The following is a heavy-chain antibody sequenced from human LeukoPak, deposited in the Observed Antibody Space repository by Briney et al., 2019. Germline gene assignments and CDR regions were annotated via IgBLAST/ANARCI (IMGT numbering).Heavy chain of an antibody. Sequence: GESLKISCKGSGYSFVSYWIGWVRQMPGKGLEWLGIIYPGDSDTTYSPSFQGQVTISVDKSISTAYLQWSSLKASDTAIYYCASTLRAAMGHDAFAIWGQGTMVTVSS. J-gene: IGHJ3*02. CDR2: IYPGDSDT. CDR1: GYSFVSYW. V-gene: IGHV5-51*01. CDR3: ASTLRAAMGHDAFAI. D-gene: IGHD5-18*01.